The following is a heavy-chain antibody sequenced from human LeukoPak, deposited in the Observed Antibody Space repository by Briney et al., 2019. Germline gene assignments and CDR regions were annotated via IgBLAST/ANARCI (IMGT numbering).Heavy chain of an antibody. CDR2: ISYDGSNK. CDR1: GFTFSSYG. D-gene: IGHD6-19*01. V-gene: IGHV3-30*18. J-gene: IGHJ4*02. CDR3: AKKGAVAGPYYFDY. Sequence: GGSLRLSCAASGFTFSSYGMHWVRQAPGKGLEWVAVISYDGSNKYYADSVKGRFTISRDNSKNTLYLQMNSLRAEDTAVYYCAKKGAVAGPYYFDYWGQGTLVTVSS.